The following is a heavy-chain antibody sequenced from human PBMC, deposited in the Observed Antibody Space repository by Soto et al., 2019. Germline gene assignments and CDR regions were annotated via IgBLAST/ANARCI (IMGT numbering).Heavy chain of an antibody. J-gene: IGHJ5*02. CDR3: ARFTYKSGFNWFDT. Sequence: SETLSLTCTVSGASLNSDYWSWIRQSPGKGLEWIGYIYHMGGTDYNPSLKSRVTISIDKSKNQFSLNLRSVTAADTAVYFCARFTYKSGFNWFDTWGQGTQVTVS. CDR1: GASLNSDY. D-gene: IGHD5-12*01. V-gene: IGHV4-59*03. CDR2: IYHMGGT.